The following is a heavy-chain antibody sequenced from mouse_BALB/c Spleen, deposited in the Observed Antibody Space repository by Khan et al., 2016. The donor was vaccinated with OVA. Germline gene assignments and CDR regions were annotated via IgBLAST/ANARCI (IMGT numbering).Heavy chain of an antibody. CDR2: ISYSGAT. CDR1: GYSITSNYA. D-gene: IGHD1-1*01. J-gene: IGHJ4*01. V-gene: IGHV3-2*02. CDR3: ARQNYYGYALDY. Sequence: EVQLQESGPGLVKPSQSLSLTCTVTGYSITSNYAWSWIRQFPGNKLEWMGYISYSGATNYNPSLKSRIFVTRDTSENQFFLQLNSVTTEDTAPYYCARQNYYGYALDYWGQGTSVTVSS.